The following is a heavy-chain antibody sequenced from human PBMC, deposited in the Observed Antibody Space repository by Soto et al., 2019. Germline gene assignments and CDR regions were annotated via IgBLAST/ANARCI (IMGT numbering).Heavy chain of an antibody. CDR1: GFTFSSYW. Sequence: PGGSLRLSCAASGFTFSSYWMHWVRQAPGKGLVWVSRINSDGSSTSYADSVKGRFTISRDNAKNTLYLQMNSLRAGDTAVYYCARGPYSGSYGSDWYFDLWGRGTLVTVSS. CDR3: ARGPYSGSYGSDWYFDL. CDR2: INSDGSST. D-gene: IGHD1-26*01. V-gene: IGHV3-74*01. J-gene: IGHJ2*01.